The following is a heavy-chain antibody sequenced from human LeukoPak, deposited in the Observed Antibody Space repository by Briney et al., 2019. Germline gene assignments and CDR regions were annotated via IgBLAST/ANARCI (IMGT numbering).Heavy chain of an antibody. CDR1: GDSISSYY. V-gene: IGHV4-59*01. J-gene: IGHJ4*02. CDR2: IYYTGTT. D-gene: IGHD3-22*01. CDR3: ARSYDSSGFKDY. Sequence: TLSLTCTVSGDSISSYYWSWIRQPPGKGLEWIVYIYYTGTTYYNPSLKSVVTISRDTSKTQFSLKLSSVSAADTAVYYCARSYDSSGFKDYWGQGTLVTVSS.